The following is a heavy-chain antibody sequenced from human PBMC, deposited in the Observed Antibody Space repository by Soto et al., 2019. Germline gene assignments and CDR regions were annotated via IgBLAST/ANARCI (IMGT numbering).Heavy chain of an antibody. CDR2: INSDGSST. CDR3: ARIGGYHPRYYYGMDV. CDR1: GFTFSSYW. D-gene: IGHD2-15*01. V-gene: IGHV3-74*01. Sequence: EVQLVESGGGLVQPGGSLRLSCAASGFTFSSYWMHWVRQAPGKGLVWVSRINSDGSSTSYADSVKGRFTISRDNAKNTLYLQMNSLRAEDTAVYYCARIGGYHPRYYYGMDVWGQGTTVTVSS. J-gene: IGHJ6*02.